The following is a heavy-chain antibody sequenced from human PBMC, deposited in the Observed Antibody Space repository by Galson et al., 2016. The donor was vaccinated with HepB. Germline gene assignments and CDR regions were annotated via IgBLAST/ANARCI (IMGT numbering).Heavy chain of an antibody. V-gene: IGHV3-23*01. J-gene: IGHJ4*02. CDR1: GFTFNTYA. CDR3: AKSQCALPDSGWFNAFDL. Sequence: SLRLSCAASGFTFNTYAMTWVRQAPGKGLEWVSSISSSDGRTWYADSVRGRFTISTDNSKTTLYVQMNSLRVDDSAIYYCAKSQCALPDSGWFNAFDLWGQGALVTVSS. CDR2: ISSSDGRT. D-gene: IGHD6-19*01.